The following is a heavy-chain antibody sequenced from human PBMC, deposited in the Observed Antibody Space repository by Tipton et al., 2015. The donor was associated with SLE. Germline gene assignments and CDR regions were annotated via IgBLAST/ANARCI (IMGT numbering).Heavy chain of an antibody. Sequence: SLRLSCAASGLTFSSYAMSWVPQAPGKGLEWVSAIRGSGGSTYYADSVKGRFTISRDNSKNTLYLQMNSLSADDTAVYYCARANGAGSTTTLFDYWGQGALVAVSS. CDR3: ARANGAGSTTTLFDY. D-gene: IGHD3-10*01. CDR1: GLTFSSYA. CDR2: IRGSGGST. V-gene: IGHV3-23*01. J-gene: IGHJ4*02.